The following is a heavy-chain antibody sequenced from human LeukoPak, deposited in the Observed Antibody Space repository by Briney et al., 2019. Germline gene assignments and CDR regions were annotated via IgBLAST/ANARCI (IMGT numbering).Heavy chain of an antibody. D-gene: IGHD1-26*01. CDR2: ISYDGSNK. Sequence: PGGSLRLSYAASGFTFSSYAMHWVRQAPGKGLEWVAVISYDGSNKYYADSVKGRFTISRDNSKNTLYLQMNSLRAEDTAVYYCAREAVSGSYYYYYYGMDVWGQGTTVTVSS. V-gene: IGHV3-30-3*01. CDR1: GFTFSSYA. CDR3: AREAVSGSYYYYYYGMDV. J-gene: IGHJ6*02.